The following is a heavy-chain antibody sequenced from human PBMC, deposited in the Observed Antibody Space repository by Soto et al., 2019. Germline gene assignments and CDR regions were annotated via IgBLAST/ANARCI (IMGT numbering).Heavy chain of an antibody. CDR3: AGQSVAGAIDY. Sequence: SQTLSLTCAISVDSVSSNSAAWSWIRQSPSRGLEWLGRTYYRSKWYNNYAVSVKSRITIKPDTSKNQFSLQLNSVTPEDTAVYYCAGQSVAGAIDYWGQGTLVTVSS. V-gene: IGHV6-1*01. CDR2: TYYRSKWYN. CDR1: VDSVSSNSAA. D-gene: IGHD6-19*01. J-gene: IGHJ4*02.